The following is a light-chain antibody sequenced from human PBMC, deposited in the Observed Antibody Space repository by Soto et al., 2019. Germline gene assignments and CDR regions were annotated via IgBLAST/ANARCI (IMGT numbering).Light chain of an antibody. Sequence: EIVLTQSPGTLSLSPGERATLSCRASQSVKSSYLAWYQQKPGQAPRLLIYGASSRATGIPARFSGSGSGTDFILTISNLEPEDFVVYYCQQRSNRPHNFGQGTKLEI. CDR1: QSVKSSY. V-gene: IGKV3D-20*02. J-gene: IGKJ2*01. CDR2: GAS. CDR3: QQRSNRPHN.